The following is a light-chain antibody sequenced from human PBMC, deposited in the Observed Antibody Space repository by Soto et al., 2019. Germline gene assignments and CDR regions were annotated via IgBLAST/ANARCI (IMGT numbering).Light chain of an antibody. CDR1: QSVSSY. CDR2: DAS. CDR3: QHYNSLPIT. J-gene: IGKJ5*01. V-gene: IGKV3-20*01. Sequence: EVVLTQSPVTLSLSPGERATLSCRASQSVSSYLAWYQQKPGQAPRLLIYDASSRATGIPDRFSGSGSGTDFTLTISRLEPEDFAVYYCQHYNSLPITFGQGTRLEIK.